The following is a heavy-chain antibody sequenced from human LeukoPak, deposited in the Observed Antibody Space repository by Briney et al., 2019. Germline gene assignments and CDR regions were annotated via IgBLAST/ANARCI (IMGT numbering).Heavy chain of an antibody. V-gene: IGHV3-64D*09. CDR2: VSFNGGST. J-gene: IGHJ4*02. Sequence: GGSLRLSCSASGFTFSNYAMHWVRQAPGKGLEYVATVSFNGGSTYYADSLKGRFTISRDNSKNTLHLQMSSLRAEDTAVYYCVKAGTNPYYSDYWGQGTLVTVSS. CDR1: GFTFSNYA. D-gene: IGHD1-14*01. CDR3: VKAGTNPYYSDY.